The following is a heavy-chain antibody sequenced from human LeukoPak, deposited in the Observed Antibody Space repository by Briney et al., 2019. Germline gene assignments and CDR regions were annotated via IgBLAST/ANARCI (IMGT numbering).Heavy chain of an antibody. CDR3: ARLLLWFGEIYYYYYYMDV. V-gene: IGHV4-34*01. D-gene: IGHD3-10*01. CDR1: GGSFSGYY. CDR2: INHSGST. J-gene: IGHJ6*03. Sequence: SETLSLTCAVYGGSFSGYYWSWIRQPPGKGLEWIGEINHSGSTNYNPSLKSRVTISVDTSKNQFSLKLSSVTAADTAVYYCARLLLWFGEIYYYYYYMDVWGKGTTVTISS.